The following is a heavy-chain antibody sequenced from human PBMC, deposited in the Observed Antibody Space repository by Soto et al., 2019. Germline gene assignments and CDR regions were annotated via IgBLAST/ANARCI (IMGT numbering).Heavy chain of an antibody. CDR1: GFTFSSYA. J-gene: IGHJ4*02. V-gene: IGHV3-30-3*01. CDR2: ISYDGSNK. CDR3: ARDVQSSPIVATRFDY. D-gene: IGHD5-12*01. Sequence: QVQLVESGGGVVQPGRSLRLSCAASGFTFSSYAMHWVRQAPGKGLEWVAVISYDGSNKYYADSVKGRFTISRDNSKNTLYLQMNSLRAEDTAVYYCARDVQSSPIVATRFDYWGQGTLVTVSS.